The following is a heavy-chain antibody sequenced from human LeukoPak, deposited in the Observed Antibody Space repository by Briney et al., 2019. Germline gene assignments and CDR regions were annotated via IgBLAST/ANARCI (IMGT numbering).Heavy chain of an antibody. CDR2: IRSKAYGGTT. CDR3: TSPFADYFGSGSYYNAYYYYGMDV. D-gene: IGHD3-10*01. J-gene: IGHJ6*02. V-gene: IGHV3-49*04. CDR1: GFTFGDYA. Sequence: GGSLRLSCTASGFTFGDYAMSWVRQAPGKGLEWAGFIRSKAYGGTTEYAASVKGRFSISRDDSKSIGHLQMNSLKTEDTAVYYCTSPFADYFGSGSYYNAYYYYGMDVWGQGTTVTVSS.